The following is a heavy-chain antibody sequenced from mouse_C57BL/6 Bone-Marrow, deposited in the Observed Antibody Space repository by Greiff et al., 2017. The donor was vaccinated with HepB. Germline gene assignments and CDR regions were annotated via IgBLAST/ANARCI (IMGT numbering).Heavy chain of an antibody. CDR3: TGGYGNRRDY. Sequence: EVQVVESGGGLVQPGGSMKLSCAASGFTFSDAWMDWVRQSPEKGLEWVAEIRNKANNHASYYAESVKGRFTISRDDSKSSVYLQMNSLRAEDTGIYYCTGGYGNRRDYWGQGTTLTVSS. J-gene: IGHJ2*01. V-gene: IGHV6-6*01. CDR1: GFTFSDAW. D-gene: IGHD2-10*02. CDR2: IRNKANNHAS.